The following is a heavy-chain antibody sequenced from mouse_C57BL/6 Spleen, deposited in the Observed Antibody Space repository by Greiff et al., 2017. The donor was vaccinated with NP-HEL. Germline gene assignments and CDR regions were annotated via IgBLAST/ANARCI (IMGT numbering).Heavy chain of an antibody. J-gene: IGHJ2*01. CDR3: ARTATIKY. Sequence: DVKLQESGPGLVKPSQSLSLTCTVTGYSITSGYGWNWIRQFPGNKLEWMGYISYSGSTNYNPSLKSLISITRDTSNNQFFLQLNSVTTEDTATYYGARTATIKYWGQGTTHTVAS. CDR1: GYSITSGYG. V-gene: IGHV3-2*02. CDR2: ISYSGST. D-gene: IGHD1-2*01.